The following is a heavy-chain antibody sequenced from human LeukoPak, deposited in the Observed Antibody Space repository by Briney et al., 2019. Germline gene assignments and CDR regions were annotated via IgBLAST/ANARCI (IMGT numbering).Heavy chain of an antibody. J-gene: IGHJ4*02. D-gene: IGHD1-26*01. Sequence: SGTLSLTCTVSVGSISSSSYYWGWIRPPPGKGLEWMGSFYYSGNTYYNPSLNSRVTISMDTSKNHFSLKLSSVTAADTALYYCARQRQWELLDDYWGQGTLVAVSS. CDR3: ARQRQWELLDDY. CDR2: FYYSGNT. V-gene: IGHV4-39*01. CDR1: VGSISSSSYY.